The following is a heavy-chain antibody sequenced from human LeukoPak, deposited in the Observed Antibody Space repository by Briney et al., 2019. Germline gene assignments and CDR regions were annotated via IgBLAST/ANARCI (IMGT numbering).Heavy chain of an antibody. J-gene: IGHJ4*02. V-gene: IGHV3-30*04. Sequence: PGGSLRLSCTVSGFTFSTYTMHWVRQAPGKGLEWVAVISYDGSNKYYTDSVKGRFTISRDNSKNTLYLHMNSLRAEDTAVYYCARGVGYNLLTGYYISWGQGTLVTVSS. CDR2: ISYDGSNK. CDR3: ARGVGYNLLTGYYIS. D-gene: IGHD3-9*01. CDR1: GFTFSTYT.